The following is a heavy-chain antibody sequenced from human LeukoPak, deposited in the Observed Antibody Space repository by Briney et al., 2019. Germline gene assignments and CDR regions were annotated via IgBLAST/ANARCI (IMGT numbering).Heavy chain of an antibody. D-gene: IGHD5-18*01. J-gene: IGHJ3*02. CDR1: GYTFTGYY. CDR3: AREYSYGDAFDI. V-gene: IGHV1-2*02. Sequence: ASVKVSCKASGYTFTGYYMHWVRQAPGQGLEWMGWINPNSGGTNYAQKLQGRVTMTTDTSTSTAYMELRSLRSDDTAVYYCAREYSYGDAFDIWGQGTMVTVSS. CDR2: INPNSGGT.